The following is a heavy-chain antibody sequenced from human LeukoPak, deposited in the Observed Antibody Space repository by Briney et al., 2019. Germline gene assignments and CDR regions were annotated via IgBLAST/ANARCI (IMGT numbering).Heavy chain of an antibody. V-gene: IGHV4-4*02. CDR2: IYHSGST. Sequence: SGTLSLTCAVSGGSISSSNWWSWVRQPPGKGLEWIGEIYHSGSTNYNPSLKSRVTISVDKSKNQFSLKLSSVTAADTAVYYCASDLRFLEWFSDYWGQGTLVTVSS. CDR1: GGSISSSNW. J-gene: IGHJ4*02. CDR3: ASDLRFLEWFSDY. D-gene: IGHD3-3*01.